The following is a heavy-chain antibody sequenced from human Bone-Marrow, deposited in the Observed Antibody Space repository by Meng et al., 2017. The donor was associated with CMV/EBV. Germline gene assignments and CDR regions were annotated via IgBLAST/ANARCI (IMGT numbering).Heavy chain of an antibody. D-gene: IGHD4-11*01. V-gene: IGHV3-33*06. Sequence: GGSLRLSCAASGFTFSSYAMHWVRQAPGKGLEWVAVIWYDGSNKYYADSVKGRFTISRDNSKNTLYLQMNSLRAEDTAVYYCAKDLYSNSYYYYYYGMDVWGQGTTVTVSS. CDR3: AKDLYSNSYYYYYYGMDV. J-gene: IGHJ6*02. CDR2: IWYDGSNK. CDR1: GFTFSSYA.